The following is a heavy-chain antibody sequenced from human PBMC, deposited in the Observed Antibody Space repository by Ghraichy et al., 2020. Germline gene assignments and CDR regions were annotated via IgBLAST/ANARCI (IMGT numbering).Heavy chain of an antibody. Sequence: TLSLTCTVSGGSISSSSYYWGWIRQPPGKGLEWIGSIYYSGSTYYNPSLKSRVTISVDTSKNQFSLKLSSVTAADTAVYYCARLAYCGGDCYFGDYYYYYGMDVWGQGTTVTVSS. J-gene: IGHJ6*02. CDR1: GGSISSSSYY. V-gene: IGHV4-39*01. CDR3: ARLAYCGGDCYFGDYYYYYGMDV. D-gene: IGHD2-21*02. CDR2: IYYSGST.